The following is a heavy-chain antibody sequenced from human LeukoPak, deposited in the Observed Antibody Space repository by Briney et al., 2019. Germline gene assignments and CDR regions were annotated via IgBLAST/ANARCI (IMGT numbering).Heavy chain of an antibody. CDR2: INPSGGST. D-gene: IGHD3-10*01. Sequence: ASVKVSCKASGYTFTIYYMHWVRQAPGQGLEWMGIINPSGGSTSYAQKFQGRVTMTRDTSTSTVYMELSSLRSEDTAVYYCASPRVRGAPTALYYYYGMDVWGQGTTVTVSS. V-gene: IGHV1-46*01. J-gene: IGHJ6*02. CDR1: GYTFTIYY. CDR3: ASPRVRGAPTALYYYYGMDV.